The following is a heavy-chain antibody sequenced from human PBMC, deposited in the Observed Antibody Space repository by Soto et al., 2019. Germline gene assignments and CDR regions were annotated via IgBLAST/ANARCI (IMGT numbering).Heavy chain of an antibody. J-gene: IGHJ5*02. CDR3: ASQFCSGGACFNWFDP. CDR2: IYHSGIT. D-gene: IGHD2-21*02. Sequence: PSETLSLTCAVSGGSISSSNWWSWVRQPPGKGLEWIGEIYHSGITHYNPSLKSRVAMSVDTSKNQFSLNLTSVTAADTAVYFCASQFCSGGACFNWFDPWGHGTLVTVS. V-gene: IGHV4-4*02. CDR1: GGSISSSNW.